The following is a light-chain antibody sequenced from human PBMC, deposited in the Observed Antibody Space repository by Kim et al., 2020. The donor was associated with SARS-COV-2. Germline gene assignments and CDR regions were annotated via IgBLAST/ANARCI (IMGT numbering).Light chain of an antibody. CDR2: AAS. J-gene: IGKJ4*01. Sequence: ASVRDRVTITCRASQDINNYLAWLQQRPGKAPKSLIYAASSLESGVPSRFSGSASATEFTLTIDILQPEDFATYYYQQYSTYPLTFGGGTKVDIK. V-gene: IGKV1-16*01. CDR3: QQYSTYPLT. CDR1: QDINNY.